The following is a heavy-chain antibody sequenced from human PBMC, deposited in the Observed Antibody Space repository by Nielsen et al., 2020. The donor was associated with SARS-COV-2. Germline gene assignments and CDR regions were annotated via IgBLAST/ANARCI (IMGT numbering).Heavy chain of an antibody. J-gene: IGHJ4*02. CDR2: IYYRGST. V-gene: IGHV4-39*01. Sequence: SETLSLTCTVSGGSISSSGNYWGWIRQPPGKGLEWIGSIYYRGSTYYNPSLKSRVTLSVDTSRNQFSLKLSSVTAADTAVYYCARHVRRRDGFGFQVGAGPFDYWGQVTLVTVSS. CDR3: ARHVRRRDGFGFQVGAGPFDY. D-gene: IGHD5-24*01. CDR1: GGSISSSGNY.